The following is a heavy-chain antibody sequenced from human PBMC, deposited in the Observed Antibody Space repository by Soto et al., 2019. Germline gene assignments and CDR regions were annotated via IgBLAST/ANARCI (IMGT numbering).Heavy chain of an antibody. CDR1: GFTFSNYW. CDR3: VTSGGFDH. Sequence: GGSLRLSCVASGFTFSNYWMHWVRQAPGKGLVWVSRINSDGGTRSYAESVKGRFTISRDNVKNTLYLQMNSLRAEDTAVYYCVTSGGFDHWGQGT. D-gene: IGHD3-16*01. CDR2: INSDGGTR. V-gene: IGHV3-74*01. J-gene: IGHJ5*02.